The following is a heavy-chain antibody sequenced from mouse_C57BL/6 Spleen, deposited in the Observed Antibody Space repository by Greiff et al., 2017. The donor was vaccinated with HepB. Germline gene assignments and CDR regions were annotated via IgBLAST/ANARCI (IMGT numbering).Heavy chain of an antibody. V-gene: IGHV1-52*01. CDR3: APLYYDYDGYFDV. CDR1: GYTFTSYW. Sequence: VQLQQPGAELVRPGSSVKLSCKASGYTFTSYWMHWVKQRPIQGLEWIGNIDPSDSETHYNQKFKDKATLTVDKSSSTAYMQLSSLTSEDSAVYYCAPLYYDYDGYFDVWGTGTTVTVSS. J-gene: IGHJ1*03. CDR2: IDPSDSET. D-gene: IGHD2-4*01.